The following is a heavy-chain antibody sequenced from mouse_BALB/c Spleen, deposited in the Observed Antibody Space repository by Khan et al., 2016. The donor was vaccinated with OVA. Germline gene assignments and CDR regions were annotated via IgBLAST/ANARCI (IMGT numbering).Heavy chain of an antibody. CDR3: AITARIKY. CDR2: ISYSGRT. V-gene: IGHV3-2*02. CDR1: GYSITSGYG. J-gene: IGHJ2*01. D-gene: IGHD1-2*01. Sequence: VQLKESGPGLVKPSQSPSLTCTVTGYSITSGYGWNWIRQFPGNKLEWMGYISYSGRTHYNPSLKSRISITRDTSKNQFFLQLNTVTTEYTATYYCAITARIKYWGQGTTLTVSS.